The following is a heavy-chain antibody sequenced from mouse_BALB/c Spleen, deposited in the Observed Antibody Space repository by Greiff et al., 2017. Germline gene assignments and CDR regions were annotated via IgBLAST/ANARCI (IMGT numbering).Heavy chain of an antibody. J-gene: IGHJ2*01. CDR2: IWAGGST. Sequence: VKLEESGPGLVAPSQSLSITCTVSGFSLTSYGVHWVRQPPGKGLEWLGVIWAGGSTNYNSALMSRLSISKDNSKSQVFLKMNSLQTDDTAMYYCARAPSITTASYYFDYWGQGTTLTVSS. D-gene: IGHD1-2*01. CDR1: GFSLTSYG. V-gene: IGHV2-9*02. CDR3: ARAPSITTASYYFDY.